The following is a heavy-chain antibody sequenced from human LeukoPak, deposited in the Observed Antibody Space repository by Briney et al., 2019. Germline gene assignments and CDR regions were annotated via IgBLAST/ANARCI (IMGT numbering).Heavy chain of an antibody. CDR2: IYYNGRA. J-gene: IGHJ5*02. D-gene: IGHD3-10*01. CDR1: GGSMSGYY. V-gene: IGHV4-59*01. CDR3: ARDDYYGSGGIFDP. Sequence: SETLSLTCTVSGGSMSGYYCSWLRQPPGEGLEWIGYIYYNGRANYNPSLKSRVTISEDTSRNQFSLKLTSVTAADTAVYYCARDDYYGSGGIFDPWGQGILVTVSS.